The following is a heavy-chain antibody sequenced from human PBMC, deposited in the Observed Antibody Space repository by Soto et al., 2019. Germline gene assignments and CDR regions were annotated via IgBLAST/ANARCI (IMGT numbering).Heavy chain of an antibody. CDR2: ANYSGST. Sequence: QVQLQESGPGLLKPSETLSLTCTVSGASITIYYWNWIRQPPGKPLEWIGDANYSGSTNYNPSLKSRVTISVDKSKNQFSLKMSSVTAADTAVYYCARVVRDYDIVTGYYIGQYFDFWSQGTQVTVSS. V-gene: IGHV4-59*01. CDR3: ARVVRDYDIVTGYYIGQYFDF. J-gene: IGHJ4*02. D-gene: IGHD3-9*01. CDR1: GASITIYY.